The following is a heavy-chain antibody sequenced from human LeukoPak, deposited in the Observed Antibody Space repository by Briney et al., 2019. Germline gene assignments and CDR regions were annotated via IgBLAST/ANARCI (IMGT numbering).Heavy chain of an antibody. Sequence: GASVKVSCKASGYTFTSYYMHWVRQAPGQGLEWMGGIIPIFGTANYAQKFQGRVTITADESTSTAYMELSSLRSEDTAVYYCARTSGGPHYYFDYWGQGTLVTVSS. D-gene: IGHD3-16*01. CDR3: ARTSGGPHYYFDY. J-gene: IGHJ4*02. V-gene: IGHV1-69*13. CDR1: GYTFTSYY. CDR2: IIPIFGTA.